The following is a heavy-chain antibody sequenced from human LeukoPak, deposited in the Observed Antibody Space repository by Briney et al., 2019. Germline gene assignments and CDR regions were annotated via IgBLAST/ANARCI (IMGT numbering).Heavy chain of an antibody. J-gene: IGHJ4*02. CDR2: ISGSGAST. CDR1: GFTLSTNA. Sequence: GGSLRLSCLTSGFTLSTNAMGWVRQAPGKGLEWISGISGSGASTYYADSVKGRFPISRDDSRLTLSLQMNRLRGDHTAVYYCAKDLGKWESLHFFDYWGQGPLVTVSS. D-gene: IGHD1-26*01. V-gene: IGHV3-23*01. CDR3: AKDLGKWESLHFFDY.